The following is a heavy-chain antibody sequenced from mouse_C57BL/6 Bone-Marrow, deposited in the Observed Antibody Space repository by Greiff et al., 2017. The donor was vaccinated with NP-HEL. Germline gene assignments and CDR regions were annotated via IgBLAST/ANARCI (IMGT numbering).Heavy chain of an antibody. CDR3: AKWLLCYYAMDY. Sequence: VKLQESGPGLVQPSQSLSITCTVSGFSLTSYGVHWVRQSPGKGLEWLGVIWRGGSTDYNAAFISRLSISQHNSKSQVFFKMNSLQADDTAIYYWAKWLLCYYAMDYWGQGTSVTVAS. CDR1: GFSLTSYG. D-gene: IGHD2-3*01. J-gene: IGHJ4*01. CDR2: IWRGGST. V-gene: IGHV2-2*01.